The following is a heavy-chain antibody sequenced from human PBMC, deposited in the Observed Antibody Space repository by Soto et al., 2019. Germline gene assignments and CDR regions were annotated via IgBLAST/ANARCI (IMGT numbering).Heavy chain of an antibody. CDR1: GGAFCGSY. CDR2: IHHSGNT. V-gene: IGHV4-34*01. Sequence: SESLSLTFCSFGGAFCGSYWSWIRQPPGKGLEWIGEIHHSGNTIYNPSLKSRVTISLDTSEKQFSLKLSSVTAADTTVYYCARHGGYYFDYWGQG. CDR3: ARHGGYYFDY. J-gene: IGHJ4*02. D-gene: IGHD3-16*01.